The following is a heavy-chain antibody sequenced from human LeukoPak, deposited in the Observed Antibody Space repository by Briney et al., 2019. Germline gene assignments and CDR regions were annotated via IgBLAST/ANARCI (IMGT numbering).Heavy chain of an antibody. J-gene: IGHJ6*02. CDR1: GFTFSGYS. D-gene: IGHD4-4*01. CDR3: ARDRAVRARIGGMDV. Sequence: GGSLRLSCEASGFTFSGYSMNWVRQAPGKGLEWVSYISESSSHTYNADSVKGRFTISRDNAKNSLYLQTNSLRVEDTGIYYCARDRAVRARIGGMDVWGQGTTVIVSS. V-gene: IGHV3-21*06. CDR2: ISESSSHT.